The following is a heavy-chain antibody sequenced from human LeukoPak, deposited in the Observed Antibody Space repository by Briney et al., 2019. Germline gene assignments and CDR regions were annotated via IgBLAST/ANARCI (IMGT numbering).Heavy chain of an antibody. CDR1: GFTFSSYA. D-gene: IGHD3-10*01. J-gene: IGHJ4*02. Sequence: GGSLRLSCAASGFTFSSYAMSWVRQAPGKGLEWVSAISGSGGSTYYADSVKGRSTISRDNSKNTLYLQMNSLRAEDTAVYYCAKLYYYGSGSYYKAKYYFDYWGRGTLVTVSS. V-gene: IGHV3-23*01. CDR3: AKLYYYGSGSYYKAKYYFDY. CDR2: ISGSGGST.